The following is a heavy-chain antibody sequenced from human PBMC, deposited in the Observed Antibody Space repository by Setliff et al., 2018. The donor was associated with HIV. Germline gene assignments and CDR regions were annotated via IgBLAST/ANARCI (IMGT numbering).Heavy chain of an antibody. V-gene: IGHV4-31*01. J-gene: IGHJ4*02. CDR2: IYFSGSA. CDR3: ARGRVFCDGDSCYHFDY. Sequence: SETLSLTCNVSGDSIISGNFFWSWIRQSPGKGLEWIGYIYFSGSATHNPSLTSPVTISVDTSKNEFYLTLSSVTAADTAVYYCARGRVFCDGDSCYHFDYWGQGILVTVSS. CDR1: GDSIISGNFF. D-gene: IGHD2-21*02.